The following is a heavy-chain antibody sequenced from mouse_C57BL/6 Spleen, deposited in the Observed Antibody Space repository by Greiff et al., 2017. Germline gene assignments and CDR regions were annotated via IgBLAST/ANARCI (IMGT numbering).Heavy chain of an antibody. CDR2: IDPSDSYT. CDR1: GYTFTSYW. CDR3: ARGVPPFDV. V-gene: IGHV1-50*01. Sequence: QVQLQQPGAELVKPGASVKLSCKASGYTFTSYWMQWVKQRPGQGLEWIGEIDPSDSYTNYNQKFKGKATLTVDTSSSTAYMQLSSLTSEDSAVYYGARGVPPFDVWGTGTTVTVSS. J-gene: IGHJ1*03.